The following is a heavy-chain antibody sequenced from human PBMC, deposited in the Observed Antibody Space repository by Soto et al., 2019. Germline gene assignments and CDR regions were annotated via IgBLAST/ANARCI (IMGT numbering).Heavy chain of an antibody. D-gene: IGHD4-4*01. J-gene: IGHJ4*02. CDR3: ARTLGPQVTGYVDSDYRWTIDQ. Sequence: SETLSLTCTVSGGSISSSTYYWGWMRQPPGKGLEWIASFFIGGNTYYNPSLKSRVTISVGTSKNQFSLKLSSVTAADTGVYFCARTLGPQVTGYVDSDYRWTIDQWGQGTLVTVS. CDR1: GGSISSSTYY. V-gene: IGHV4-39*01. CDR2: FFIGGNT.